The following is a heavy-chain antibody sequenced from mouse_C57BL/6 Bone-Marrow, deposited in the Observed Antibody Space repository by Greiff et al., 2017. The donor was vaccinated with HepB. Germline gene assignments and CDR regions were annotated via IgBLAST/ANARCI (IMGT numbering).Heavy chain of an antibody. D-gene: IGHD1-1*01. CDR2: IYPRSGNT. CDR1: GYTFTSYG. V-gene: IGHV1-81*01. J-gene: IGHJ2*01. Sequence: VMLVESGAELARPGASVKLSCKASGYTFTSYGISWVKQRTGQGLEWIGEIYPRSGNTYYNEKFKGKATLTADKSSSTAYMELRSLTSEDSAVYFCARCPLIYYYGYFDYWGQDTTLTVSS. CDR3: ARCPLIYYYGYFDY.